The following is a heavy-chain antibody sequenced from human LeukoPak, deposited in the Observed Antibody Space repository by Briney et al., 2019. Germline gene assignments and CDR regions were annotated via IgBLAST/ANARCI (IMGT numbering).Heavy chain of an antibody. CDR1: GGSISSYY. J-gene: IGHJ5*02. CDR3: ARWSDGSSAYYGP. V-gene: IGHV4-59*01. CDR2: IYYSGST. Sequence: PSETLSLTCTVSGGSISSYYWSWIRQPPGKGLEWIGYIYYSGSTKYNPSLKSRVTISVDTSKNQFSLKLTSVTAADTAVYYCARWSDGSSAYYGPWAQGTLVTVSS. D-gene: IGHD3-22*01.